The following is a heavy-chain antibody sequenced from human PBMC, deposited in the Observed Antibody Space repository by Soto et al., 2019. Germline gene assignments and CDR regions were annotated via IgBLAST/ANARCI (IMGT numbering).Heavy chain of an antibody. J-gene: IGHJ4*02. CDR2: FSLSGTT. CDR1: GASITGTSY. V-gene: IGHV4-4*07. CDR3: ARGMTPPGAPAWYYFDS. Sequence: SETLSLTCTVSGASITGTSYWSWIRQPAGKGLEWIGRFSLSGTTNYNPSLRSRVTMSADVSKNQFSLRLTSVTAADTALYYCARGMTPPGAPAWYYFDSWGQGALGTVSS. D-gene: IGHD2-8*02.